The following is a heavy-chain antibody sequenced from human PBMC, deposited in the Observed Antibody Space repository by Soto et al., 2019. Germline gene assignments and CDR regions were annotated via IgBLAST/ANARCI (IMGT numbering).Heavy chain of an antibody. CDR1: GDSVSSNSAA. CDR3: AREWGRMTTITTHLDY. J-gene: IGHJ4*02. Sequence: SQTLSLTCDISGDSVSSNSAAWNWIRQSPSRGLEWLGRTYYRSKWYNDYAVSVKGRITINPDTSKNQFSLQLNSVIPEDTAVYFCAREWGRMTTITTHLDYWGQGTLVTVSS. V-gene: IGHV6-1*01. CDR2: TYYRSKWYN. D-gene: IGHD4-4*01.